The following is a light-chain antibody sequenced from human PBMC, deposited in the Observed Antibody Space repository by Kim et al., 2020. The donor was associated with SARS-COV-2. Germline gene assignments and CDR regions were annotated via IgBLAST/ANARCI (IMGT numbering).Light chain of an antibody. CDR3: QQYGRSPIT. CDR2: DAS. CDR1: QSVSNNY. Sequence: EIVLTQSPATLSLSPGERATLSCGASQSVSNNYLAWYQQKPGLAPRLVMFDASRRATGIPDRFSGSGSGTDFTLTINRLEPEDFAVYCCQQYGRSPITFGQVTRLEIK. J-gene: IGKJ5*01. V-gene: IGKV3D-20*01.